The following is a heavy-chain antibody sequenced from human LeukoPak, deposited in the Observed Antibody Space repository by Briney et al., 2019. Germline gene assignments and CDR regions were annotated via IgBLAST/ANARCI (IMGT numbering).Heavy chain of an antibody. V-gene: IGHV3-21*01. J-gene: IGHJ4*02. CDR3: ARDPRQYCSGGSCYSFPFH. D-gene: IGHD2-15*01. CDR2: ISSSSSYI. CDR1: GFTFSSYS. Sequence: GGSLRLSCAASGFTFSSYSMNWVRQAPGKGLEWVSSISSSSSYIYYADSVKGRFTIPRDNAKNSLYLQMNSLRAEDTAVYYCARDPRQYCSGGSCYSFPFHWGQGTLVTVSS.